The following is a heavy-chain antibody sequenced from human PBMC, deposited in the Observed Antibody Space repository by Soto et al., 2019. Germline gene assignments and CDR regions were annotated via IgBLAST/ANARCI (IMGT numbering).Heavy chain of an antibody. V-gene: IGHV1-18*01. Sequence: ASVKVSCKASGYTFTSYGISWVRQAPGQGLEWMGWISAYNGNTNYAQKLQGRVTMTTDTSTSTAYMELRSLRSDDTAVYYCARFTRQDYRGYFDYWGQGTLVTVSS. J-gene: IGHJ4*02. CDR3: ARFTRQDYRGYFDY. D-gene: IGHD4-4*01. CDR1: GYTFTSYG. CDR2: ISAYNGNT.